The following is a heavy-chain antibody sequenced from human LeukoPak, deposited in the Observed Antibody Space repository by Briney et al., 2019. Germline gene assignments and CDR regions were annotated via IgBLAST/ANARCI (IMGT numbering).Heavy chain of an antibody. V-gene: IGHV1-69*13. CDR1: GGTFSSYA. D-gene: IGHD6-13*01. Sequence: AASVKVSCKASGGTFSSYAISWVRQAPGHGLEWMGGIIPIFGTANYAQKFQGRVTITADESTSTAYMELSSLRSEDTAVYYCAAHSSSWQYYYMDVWGKGTTVTISS. CDR2: IIPIFGTA. J-gene: IGHJ6*03. CDR3: AAHSSSWQYYYMDV.